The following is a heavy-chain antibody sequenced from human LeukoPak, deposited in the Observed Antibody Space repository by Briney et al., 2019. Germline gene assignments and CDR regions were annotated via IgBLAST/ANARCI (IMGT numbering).Heavy chain of an antibody. D-gene: IGHD3-16*01. V-gene: IGHV3-21*06. J-gene: IGHJ4*02. Sequence: EGSLRLSCAASGFIFSNYTMNWVRQAPGKGLEWVSSISSRGSSVYYTRSVKGRFTISRDNAKSSLDLEMNSLRAEDTAVYYCARAMSTFGGVRNYFDSWGQGTLVTVSS. CDR3: ARAMSTFGGVRNYFDS. CDR1: GFIFSNYT. CDR2: ISSRGSSV.